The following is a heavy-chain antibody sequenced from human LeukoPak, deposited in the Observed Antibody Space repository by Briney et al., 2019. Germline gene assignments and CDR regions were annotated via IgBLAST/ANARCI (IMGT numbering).Heavy chain of an antibody. J-gene: IGHJ4*02. D-gene: IGHD1-14*01. CDR3: ARGVEPLAANTLAY. CDR1: GFTVITND. Sequence: QPGGSLRLSCAASGFTVITNDMNWVRQAPGKGLEWVSVLYSDGNTKYADSVQGRFTISRDNSMNTLYLEMNSLSPDDTAVYYCARGVEPLAANTLAYWGQGTLVTVSS. V-gene: IGHV3-53*01. CDR2: LYSDGNT.